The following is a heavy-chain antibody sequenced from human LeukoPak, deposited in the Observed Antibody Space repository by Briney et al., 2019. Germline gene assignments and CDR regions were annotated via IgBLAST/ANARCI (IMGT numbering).Heavy chain of an antibody. CDR2: ISSDSGTI. J-gene: IGHJ4*02. D-gene: IGHD6-13*01. V-gene: IGHV3-48*01. CDR1: GFTFSTYS. CDR3: ALSSSWFY. Sequence: GGSLRLSCAASGFTFSTYSMNWVRQAPGKGLEWISYISSDSGTIFYADSVKGRFTISRDNARNSLFLQMNSLRAGDTAVYYCALSSSWFYWGQGTLVTVSS.